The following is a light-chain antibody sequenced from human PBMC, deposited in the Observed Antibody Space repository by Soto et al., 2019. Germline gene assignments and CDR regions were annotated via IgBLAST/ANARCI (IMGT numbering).Light chain of an antibody. CDR1: NVGSRS. CDR2: DDR. CDR3: RVWYTSDHPV. V-gene: IGLV3-21*02. Sequence: SYELTQPPSVSVAPGQTARITCGGNNVGSRSAQWYQQKPGQAPVLVVYDDRDRPSGIPERFSGTNFGNTATLTISRVEAGDEADYYCRVWYTSDHPVFGGGTKLTVL. J-gene: IGLJ2*01.